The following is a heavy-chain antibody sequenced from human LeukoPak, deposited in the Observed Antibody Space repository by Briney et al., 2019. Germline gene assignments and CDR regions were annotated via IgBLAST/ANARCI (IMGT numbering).Heavy chain of an antibody. CDR3: ARHSISSGWYYFDY. CDR1: GGSISRYY. Sequence: SETLSLTCTVSGGSISRYYWSWIRQPPGKGLEWIGYIYYSGSTNYNPSLKSRVTISVDTSKNQFSLKLSSVTAADTAVYYCARHSISSGWYYFDYWGQGTLVTVSS. D-gene: IGHD6-19*01. J-gene: IGHJ4*02. CDR2: IYYSGST. V-gene: IGHV4-59*08.